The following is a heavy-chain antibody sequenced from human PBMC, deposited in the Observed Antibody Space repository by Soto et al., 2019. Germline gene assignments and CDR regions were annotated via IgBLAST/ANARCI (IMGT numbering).Heavy chain of an antibody. V-gene: IGHV1-69*13. Sequence: SVKVSCKASGGTSSSYAISWVRQAPGQGLEWMGGIIPIFGTANYAQKFQGRVTITADESTSTAYMELSSLRSEDTAVYYCARGGYSSGWYSYYYGMDVWGQGTTVTVSS. J-gene: IGHJ6*02. CDR2: IIPIFGTA. CDR1: GGTSSSYA. D-gene: IGHD6-19*01. CDR3: ARGGYSSGWYSYYYGMDV.